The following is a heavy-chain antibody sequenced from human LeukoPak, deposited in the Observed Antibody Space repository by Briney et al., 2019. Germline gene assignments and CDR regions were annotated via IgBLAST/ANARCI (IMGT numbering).Heavy chain of an antibody. D-gene: IGHD3-3*01. CDR1: GFSFSSYA. Sequence: QPGGSLRLSCAASGFSFSSYAMSWVRQAPGKGLEWVSAISGSGGSTYYADSVKGRFTISRDNSKNTLYLQMNSLRAEDTAVYYCAKGLHDYGFWSGYYSYFDYWGQGTLVTVPS. CDR3: AKGLHDYGFWSGYYSYFDY. J-gene: IGHJ4*02. CDR2: ISGSGGST. V-gene: IGHV3-23*01.